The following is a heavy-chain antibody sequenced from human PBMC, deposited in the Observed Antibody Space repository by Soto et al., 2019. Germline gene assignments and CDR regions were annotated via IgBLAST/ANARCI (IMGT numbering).Heavy chain of an antibody. CDR1: GFTFTSSA. CDR2: IVVGSGNT. D-gene: IGHD6-13*01. Sequence: ASVKVSCKASGFTFTSSAVQWVRQARGQRLEWIGWIVVGSGNTNYAQKFQERVTITRDMSTSTAYMELSSLRSEDTAVYYCAADHPSAAGTVVFRYYGMDVWGQGTTVTVSS. CDR3: AADHPSAAGTVVFRYYGMDV. V-gene: IGHV1-58*01. J-gene: IGHJ6*02.